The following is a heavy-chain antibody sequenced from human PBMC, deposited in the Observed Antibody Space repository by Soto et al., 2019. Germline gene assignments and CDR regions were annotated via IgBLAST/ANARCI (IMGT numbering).Heavy chain of an antibody. CDR2: IYHSGST. J-gene: IGHJ3*02. Sequence: PSETLSLTCVVSDYSISSGYYWAWIRQPPGKGLEWLGSIYHSGSTYQNPSLSSRVTISVDASRNKFSLRLSSVTAADTAVYYCARDRDGYNYAFDIWGQGTVVTVSS. CDR1: DYSISSGYY. V-gene: IGHV4-38-2*02. D-gene: IGHD5-12*01. CDR3: ARDRDGYNYAFDI.